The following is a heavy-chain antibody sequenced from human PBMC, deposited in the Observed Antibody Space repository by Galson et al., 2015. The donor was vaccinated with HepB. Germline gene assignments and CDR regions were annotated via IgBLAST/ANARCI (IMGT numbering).Heavy chain of an antibody. V-gene: IGHV3-66*04. CDR3: ARHGDSCNWAYYLDT. Sequence: SLRLSCAASGFTVSSHYMTWVRQAPGKGLEWVSTLYRGGSTYYADSVKGRFTISRDNSKNTLFLQINSLRAEDTAVYYCARHGDSCNWAYYLDTWGQGTLVTVSS. CDR2: LYRGGST. D-gene: IGHD6-13*01. CDR1: GFTVSSHY. J-gene: IGHJ4*02.